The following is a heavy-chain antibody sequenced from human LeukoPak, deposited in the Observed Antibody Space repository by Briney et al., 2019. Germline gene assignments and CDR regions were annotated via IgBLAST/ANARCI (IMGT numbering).Heavy chain of an antibody. J-gene: IGHJ6*04. CDR1: GFTFSSYG. Sequence: GGSLRLSCAASGFTFSSYGMNWVRQAPGKGLEWVAVISYDGSNKYYADSVKGRFTISRDNSKNTLYLQMNSLRAEDTAVYYCARPYGSGTVWGKGTTVTISS. D-gene: IGHD3-10*01. CDR3: ARPYGSGTV. V-gene: IGHV3-30*03. CDR2: ISYDGSNK.